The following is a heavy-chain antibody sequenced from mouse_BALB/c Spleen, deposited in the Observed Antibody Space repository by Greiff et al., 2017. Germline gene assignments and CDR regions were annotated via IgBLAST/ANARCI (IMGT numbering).Heavy chain of an antibody. CDR3: ARSGWLRPFDY. D-gene: IGHD2-2*01. J-gene: IGHJ2*01. Sequence: EVQLVESGGGLVQPGGSRKLSCAASGFTFSRFGINWVRQAPEKGLEWVAYISSGSSTIYSADTVKGRFTISRDNPKNTLFLQMTSLRSEDTAMYYCARSGWLRPFDYWGQGTTLTVAS. CDR1: GFTFSRFG. CDR2: ISSGSSTI. V-gene: IGHV5-17*02.